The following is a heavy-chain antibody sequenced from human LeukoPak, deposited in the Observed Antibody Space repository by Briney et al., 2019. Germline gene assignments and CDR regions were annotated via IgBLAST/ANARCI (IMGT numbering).Heavy chain of an antibody. D-gene: IGHD5-12*01. CDR3: AKVATGP. CDR1: GFRFSNNA. V-gene: IGHV3-23*01. Sequence: TGGSLRLSCVASGFRFSNNAMSWVRQAPGKGLEWVSSVSKTGVTTYYAHSVKGRFTIPRDNSRNTVSLQMNSLRAEDTAIYYCAKVATGPWGQGTLVTVSS. J-gene: IGHJ5*02. CDR2: VSKTGVTT.